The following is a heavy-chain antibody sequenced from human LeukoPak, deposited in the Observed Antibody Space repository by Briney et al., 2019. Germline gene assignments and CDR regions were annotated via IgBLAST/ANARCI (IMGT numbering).Heavy chain of an antibody. CDR1: GGTFSSYA. D-gene: IGHD3-22*01. J-gene: IGHJ5*02. V-gene: IGHV1-69*05. CDR2: IIPIFGTA. CDR3: ARCITMIDDWFDP. Sequence: SVKVSCKASGGTFSSYAISWVRQAPGQGLEWMGGIIPIFGTANYAQKFQGRVTITTDESTSTAYMELSSLRSEDTAVYYCARCITMIDDWFDPWGQGTLVTVSS.